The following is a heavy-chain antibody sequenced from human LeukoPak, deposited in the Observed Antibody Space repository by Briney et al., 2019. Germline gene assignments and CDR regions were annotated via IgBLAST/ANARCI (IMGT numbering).Heavy chain of an antibody. D-gene: IGHD3-10*01. J-gene: IGHJ4*02. Sequence: ASVKVSCKASGYTFTGYYRHWVRQAPGQGLEWMGWINPNSGGTNYAQKFQGRVTMTRDTSISTAYMELSRLRSDDTAVYYCARTQGYYYGSGSYDYWGQGTLVTVSS. CDR2: INPNSGGT. CDR3: ARTQGYYYGSGSYDY. V-gene: IGHV1-2*02. CDR1: GYTFTGYY.